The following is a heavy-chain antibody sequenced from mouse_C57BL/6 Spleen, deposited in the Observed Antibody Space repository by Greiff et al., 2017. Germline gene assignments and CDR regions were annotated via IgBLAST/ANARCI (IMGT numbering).Heavy chain of an antibody. V-gene: IGHV1-26*01. CDR2: INPNNGGT. CDR1: GYTFTDYY. J-gene: IGHJ3*01. Sequence: EVKLQQSGPELVKPGASVKISCKASGYTFTDYYMNWVKQSHGKSLEWIGDINPNNGGTSYNQKFKGKATLTVDKSSSTAYMELRSLTSEDSAVYYCARNAHYGSSYGFAYWGQGTLVTVSA. CDR3: ARNAHYGSSYGFAY. D-gene: IGHD1-1*01.